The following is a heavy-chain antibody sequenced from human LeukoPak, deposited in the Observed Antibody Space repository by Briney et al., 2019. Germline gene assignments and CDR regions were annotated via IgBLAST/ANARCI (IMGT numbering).Heavy chain of an antibody. CDR1: GFTFSSYA. J-gene: IGHJ5*02. CDR3: AKNGGIAVVFWSWFDP. V-gene: IGHV3-23*01. D-gene: IGHD2-15*01. Sequence: PGGSLRLSCAASGFTFSSYAMSWVRQAPGKGLEWVSAISGSGGSTYYADSVKGRFTISRDNSKNTLYLQMNSLRAEDTAVYYCAKNGGIAVVFWSWFDPWGQGTLVTVSS. CDR2: ISGSGGST.